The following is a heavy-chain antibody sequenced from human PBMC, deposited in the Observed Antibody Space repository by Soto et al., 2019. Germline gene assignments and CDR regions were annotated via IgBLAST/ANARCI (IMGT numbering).Heavy chain of an antibody. CDR1: GYTFTSYG. J-gene: IGHJ4*02. D-gene: IGHD5-12*01. CDR2: ISAYNGNT. Sequence: XSVKVSFNASGYTFTSYGISLVRHTPGQGLEWMGWISAYNGNTNYAQKLQGRVTMTTDTSTSTAYMELRSLRSDDTAVYYCARDYSGYDLKAYYFDYWGQGTLVTVSS. V-gene: IGHV1-18*01. CDR3: ARDYSGYDLKAYYFDY.